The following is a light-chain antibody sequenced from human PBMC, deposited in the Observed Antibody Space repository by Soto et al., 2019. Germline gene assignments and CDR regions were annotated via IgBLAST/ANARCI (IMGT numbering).Light chain of an antibody. CDR3: QEYKSAT. J-gene: IGKJ2*01. CDR1: QSISDW. CDR2: DAS. Sequence: DIQMTQSPSTLSASVGDRVTITCRASQSISDWLAWYQQIPGRAPKLLIYDASTLQSGVPSRFSGSGSGTEFILTISSLQPDVSATYYCQEYKSATFGQGTKLQIK. V-gene: IGKV1-5*01.